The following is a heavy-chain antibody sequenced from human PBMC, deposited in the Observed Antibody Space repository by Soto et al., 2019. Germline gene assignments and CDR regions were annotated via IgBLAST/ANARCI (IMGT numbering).Heavy chain of an antibody. CDR1: GGSFSGYY. Sequence: PSETLSLTCAVYGGSFSGYYWSWIRQPPGKGLEWIGEINHGGSTNYNPSLKSRVTISVDTSKNQFSLKLSSVTAADTAVYYCARGNRYSSSWYPRRYYFDYWGQGTLVTVSS. V-gene: IGHV4-34*01. CDR3: ARGNRYSSSWYPRRYYFDY. D-gene: IGHD6-13*01. J-gene: IGHJ4*02. CDR2: INHGGST.